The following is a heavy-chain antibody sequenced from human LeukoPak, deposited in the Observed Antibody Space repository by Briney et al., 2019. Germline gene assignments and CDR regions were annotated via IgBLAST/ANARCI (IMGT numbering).Heavy chain of an antibody. CDR3: TTHESSRSPDGFDI. D-gene: IGHD6-13*01. CDR2: IKSKTDGGTT. Sequence: GGSLRLSCAASGFTFSSYEMNWVRQAPGKGLEWVGRIKSKTDGGTTDYAAPVKGRFTISRDDSKNTLSLQMRSLKTEDTAIYYCTTHESSRSPDGFDIWGQGTMVTVSS. CDR1: GFTFSSYE. V-gene: IGHV3-15*01. J-gene: IGHJ3*02.